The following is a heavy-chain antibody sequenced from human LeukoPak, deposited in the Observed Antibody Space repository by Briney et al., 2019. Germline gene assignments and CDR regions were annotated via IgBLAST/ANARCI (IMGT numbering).Heavy chain of an antibody. CDR1: GGSISSYY. V-gene: IGHV4-59*01. Sequence: SETLSLTCTVSGGSISSYYWSWFRQPPGKGLEWIGYIYYSGSTNYNPSLKSRVTISVDTSKNQFSLKLSSVTAADTAVYYCARGSGYCSGGSCYAMPFYYYYYGMDVWGQGTTVTVSS. D-gene: IGHD2-15*01. J-gene: IGHJ6*02. CDR3: ARGSGYCSGGSCYAMPFYYYYYGMDV. CDR2: IYYSGST.